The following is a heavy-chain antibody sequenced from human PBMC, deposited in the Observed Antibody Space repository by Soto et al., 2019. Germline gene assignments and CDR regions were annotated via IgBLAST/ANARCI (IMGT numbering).Heavy chain of an antibody. CDR3: LSDRGYGHASVPYS. CDR2: ISYDGSLQ. D-gene: IGHD5-18*01. CDR1: GFAFSSYG. Sequence: QAQLVESGGGVVQPGRSLRLSCAASGFAFSSYGMHWVRQAPGTGLEWVAVISYDGSLQHYADSVKGRFTISRDNSKTMVLLQMSSLRAEDTAVYEGLSDRGYGHASVPYSWGQGTLVSVSS. J-gene: IGHJ4*02. V-gene: IGHV3-30*03.